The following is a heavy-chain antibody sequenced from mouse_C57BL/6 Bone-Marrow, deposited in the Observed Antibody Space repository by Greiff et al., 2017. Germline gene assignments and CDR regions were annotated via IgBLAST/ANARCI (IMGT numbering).Heavy chain of an antibody. J-gene: IGHJ2*01. CDR3: ASYYGSRGFDY. D-gene: IGHD1-1*01. Sequence: VKLMESGPELVKPGASVKISCKASGYAFSSSWMNWVKQRPGKGLEWIGRIYPGDGDTNYNGKFKGKATLTADKSSSTAYMQLSSLTSEDSAVYFCASYYGSRGFDYWGQGTTLTVSS. V-gene: IGHV1-82*01. CDR2: IYPGDGDT. CDR1: GYAFSSSW.